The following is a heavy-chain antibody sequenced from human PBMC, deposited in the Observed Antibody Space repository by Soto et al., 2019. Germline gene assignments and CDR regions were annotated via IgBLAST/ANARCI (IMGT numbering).Heavy chain of an antibody. Sequence: QVQLHQWGAGLLRPSETLSLTCTVYGGSFTGYYWSWIRQSPGKGLEWIGEINYSAGTIYNPSLKRRVVREIDAPNNHLALKLTSGTAADTAVYFCARHYDVDFDYWGQGVLVTVDS. CDR3: ARHYDVDFDY. CDR1: GGSFTGYY. J-gene: IGHJ4*02. V-gene: IGHV4-34*01. D-gene: IGHD5-12*01. CDR2: INYSAGT.